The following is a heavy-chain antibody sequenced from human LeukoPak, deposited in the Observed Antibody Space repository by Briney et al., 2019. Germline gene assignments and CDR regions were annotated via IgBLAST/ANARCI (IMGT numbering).Heavy chain of an antibody. CDR1: GYSFTSYW. Sequence: GESLKISCKGSGYSFTSYWISWVRQMPGKGLEWMGRIDPSDSYTNYSPSFQGHVTISADKSISTAYLQWSSLKASDTAMYYCARVLHSGELLPNWFDPWGQGTLVTVSS. D-gene: IGHD3-16*01. V-gene: IGHV5-10-1*01. CDR3: ARVLHSGELLPNWFDP. CDR2: IDPSDSYT. J-gene: IGHJ5*02.